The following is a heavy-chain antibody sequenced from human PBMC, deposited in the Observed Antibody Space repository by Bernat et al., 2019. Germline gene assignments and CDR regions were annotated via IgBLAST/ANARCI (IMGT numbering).Heavy chain of an antibody. D-gene: IGHD3-10*01. CDR1: GFTFSNAW. J-gene: IGHJ4*02. CDR2: IKSKTDGGTT. Sequence: EVQLVESGGGLVKPGGSLRLSCAASGFTFSNAWMNWVRQAPGKGLEWVGRIKSKTDGGTTDYAAPVKGRFTISRDDSKNTLYLQMNSLNTEDTAVYYCTTRVPYGSGSYRVDYWGQGTLVTVSS. V-gene: IGHV3-15*07. CDR3: TTRVPYGSGSYRVDY.